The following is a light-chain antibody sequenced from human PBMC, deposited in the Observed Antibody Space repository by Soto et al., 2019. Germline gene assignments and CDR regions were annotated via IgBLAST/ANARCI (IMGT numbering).Light chain of an antibody. V-gene: IGKV3-20*01. Sequence: EIVLTQSPGTLSLSPGERATLSCRASQSVSSSYLAWYQQKPGQARRLLIYGASNRATGIPDRFSGSGSGTDFTLTISRLEPEDFAVYYCQQYGSSGTFGQGTKVDI. CDR2: GAS. J-gene: IGKJ1*01. CDR3: QQYGSSGT. CDR1: QSVSSSY.